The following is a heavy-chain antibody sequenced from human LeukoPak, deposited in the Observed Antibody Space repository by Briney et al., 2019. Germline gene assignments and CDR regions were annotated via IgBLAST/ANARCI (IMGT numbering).Heavy chain of an antibody. CDR2: IYTSGST. Sequence: SQTLSLICTVSGGSISSGSYYWSWIRQPAGKGLEWIGRIYTSGSTNYNPSLKSRVTISVDTSKNQFSLKLSSVTAADTAVYYCARGPTYCSSSSCLQGEWGQGTLVTVSS. CDR3: ARGPTYCSSSSCLQGE. D-gene: IGHD2-15*01. CDR1: GGSISSGSYY. V-gene: IGHV4-61*02. J-gene: IGHJ4*02.